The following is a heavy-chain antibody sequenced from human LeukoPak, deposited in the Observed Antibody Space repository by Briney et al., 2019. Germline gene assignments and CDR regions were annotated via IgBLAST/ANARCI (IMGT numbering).Heavy chain of an antibody. V-gene: IGHV1-69*04. CDR3: AKDKTMIVLAVDY. CDR2: IIPILGIA. D-gene: IGHD3-22*01. CDR1: GGTFSSYA. Sequence: GASVKVSCKASGGTFSSYAISWVRQAPGQGLAWMGRIIPILGIANYAQKFQGRVTITADKSTSTAYMELSSLRSEDTAVYYCAKDKTMIVLAVDYWGQGTLVTVSS. J-gene: IGHJ4*02.